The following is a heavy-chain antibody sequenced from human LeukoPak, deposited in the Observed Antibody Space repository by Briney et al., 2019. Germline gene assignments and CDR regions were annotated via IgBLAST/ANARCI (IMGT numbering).Heavy chain of an antibody. Sequence: SGTLSLTCSVSGASVTSYYCNWIRQPPGKGLEWIGNVYNSGSTSYNPSLRSRATISVDTSKNQCSLKLSSVTAADTAVYYCASVLLSNGYSNWGQGNLVTVSS. V-gene: IGHV4-59*02. CDR3: ASVLLSNGYSN. J-gene: IGHJ4*02. D-gene: IGHD3-22*01. CDR2: VYNSGST. CDR1: GASVTSYY.